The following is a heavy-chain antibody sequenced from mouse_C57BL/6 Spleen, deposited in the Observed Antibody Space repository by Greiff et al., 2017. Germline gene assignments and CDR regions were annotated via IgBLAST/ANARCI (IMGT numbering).Heavy chain of an antibody. CDR3: ARGYDYPYYFDY. CDR1: GYTFTTYP. V-gene: IGHV1-47*01. CDR2: FHPYNDDT. J-gene: IGHJ2*01. D-gene: IGHD2-4*01. Sequence: QVQLKESGAELVKPGASVKMSCKASGYTFTTYPIEWMKQNHGKSLEWIGNFHPYNDDTKYNEKFKGKATLTVEKSSSTVYLELSRLTSDDSSVYYCARGYDYPYYFDYWGQGTTLTVSS.